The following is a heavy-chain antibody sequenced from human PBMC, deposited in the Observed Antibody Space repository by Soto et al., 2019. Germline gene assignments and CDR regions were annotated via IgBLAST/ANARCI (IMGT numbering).Heavy chain of an antibody. D-gene: IGHD3-16*01. CDR3: ARDRGGITVSSKPLGEWCEP. J-gene: IGHJ5*02. CDR2: VSHCGASAYISEVEPT. Sequence: QVQLQESGPGLLRPSETLSLTCTVSCVSIDNFFLRWIRQTPGKALEWIGYVSHCGASAYISEVEPTRYNPSLETRATISLLLPQNQCSLKLTSVTAADTVVYYCARDRGGITVSSKPLGEWCEPWGQGTLVTVSS. V-gene: IGHV4-59*01. CDR1: CVSIDNFF.